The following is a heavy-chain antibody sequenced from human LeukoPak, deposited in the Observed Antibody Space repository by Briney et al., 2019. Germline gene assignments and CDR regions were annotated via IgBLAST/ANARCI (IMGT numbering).Heavy chain of an antibody. CDR3: ARTPTGYSSGWYSPEDY. V-gene: IGHV1-69*04. J-gene: IGHJ4*02. CDR1: GFTFSSYA. D-gene: IGHD6-19*01. Sequence: GGSLRLSCAASGFTFSSYAISWVRQAPGQGLEWMGRIIPILGIANYAQKFQGRVTITADKSTSTAYMELSSLRSEDTAVYYCARTPTGYSSGWYSPEDYWGQGTLVTVSS. CDR2: IIPILGIA.